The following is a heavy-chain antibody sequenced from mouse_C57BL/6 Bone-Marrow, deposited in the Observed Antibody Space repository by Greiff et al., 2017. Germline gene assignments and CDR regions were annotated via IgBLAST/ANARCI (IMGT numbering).Heavy chain of an antibody. CDR1: GYTFSSYW. V-gene: IGHV1-53*01. CDR2: INPSNGGT. CDR3: AREENYYGKGYYAMDY. Sequence: QVQLQQPGTELVKPGASVKLSCKASGYTFSSYWMHWVKQRPGQGLEWIGNINPSNGGTNYNEKFKSKATLTVDKPSSTAYMQLSSLTSEDSAVYYCAREENYYGKGYYAMDYWGQGTSVTVSS. J-gene: IGHJ4*01. D-gene: IGHD2-1*01.